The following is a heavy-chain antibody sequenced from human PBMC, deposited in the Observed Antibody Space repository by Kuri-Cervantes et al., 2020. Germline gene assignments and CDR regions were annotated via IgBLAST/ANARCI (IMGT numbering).Heavy chain of an antibody. J-gene: IGHJ3*02. CDR2: TYSGGST. V-gene: IGHV3-53*04. CDR3: ARRGYYYDTSGYWDDAFDM. D-gene: IGHD3-22*01. Sequence: GGSLRLSCAASGFTVSSNYMSWVRQAPGKGLEWVSVTYSGGSTYYADSVKGRFTISRHNSKNTLYLQMNSLRAEDTAVYYCARRGYYYDTSGYWDDAFDMWGQGTLVTVSS. CDR1: GFTVSSNY.